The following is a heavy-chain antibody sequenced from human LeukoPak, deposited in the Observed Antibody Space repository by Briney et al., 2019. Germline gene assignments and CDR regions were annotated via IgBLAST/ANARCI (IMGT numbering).Heavy chain of an antibody. J-gene: IGHJ4*02. CDR3: ARVSLGGYSGYGASNFDY. D-gene: IGHD5-12*01. V-gene: IGHV3-7*01. Sequence: GGSLRLSCAASGFTFSSYWMSWVRQAPGKGLEWVANIKQDGSEKYYVDSVKSRFTISRDNAKNSLYLQMNSLRAEDTAVYYCARVSLGGYSGYGASNFDYWGQGTLVTVSS. CDR2: IKQDGSEK. CDR1: GFTFSSYW.